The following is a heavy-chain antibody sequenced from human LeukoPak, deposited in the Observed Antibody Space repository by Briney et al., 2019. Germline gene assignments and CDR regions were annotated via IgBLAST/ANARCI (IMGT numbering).Heavy chain of an antibody. V-gene: IGHV3-33*01. CDR1: GFTFKHYG. Sequence: GRSLRLSCGASGFTFKHYGMHWVRQAPGKGLEGVAVIWYDGSNTFYADSVKGRFTISRDNSNNTLYLQVNSLRAEDTAVYYCARDSYGGNSASWVDLWGQGTLVTVSS. D-gene: IGHD4-23*01. J-gene: IGHJ5*02. CDR2: IWYDGSNT. CDR3: ARDSYGGNSASWVDL.